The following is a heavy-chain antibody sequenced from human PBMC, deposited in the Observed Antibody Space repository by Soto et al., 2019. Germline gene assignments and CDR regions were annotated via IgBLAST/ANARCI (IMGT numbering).Heavy chain of an antibody. CDR1: GFRFDDFA. D-gene: IGHD6-19*01. CDR2: ISWNSGTV. CDR3: AKDRRPIAVAGAIDN. V-gene: IGHV3-9*01. Sequence: EIQLAESGGGLVQPGRSLRLSCEGSGFRFDDFAMHWVRQTPGKGLEWVSGISWNSGTVAYADSVKGRFTISRDNAKNSLHLQMNSLRAEDTVLYYCAKDRRPIAVAGAIDNWGQGTMVTVSS. J-gene: IGHJ3*02.